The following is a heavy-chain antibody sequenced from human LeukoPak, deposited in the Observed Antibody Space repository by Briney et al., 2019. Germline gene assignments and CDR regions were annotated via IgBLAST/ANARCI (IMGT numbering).Heavy chain of an antibody. D-gene: IGHD1-26*01. J-gene: IGHJ5*02. CDR1: GFTFSDYY. CDR3: ARENSGSYSNWFDL. CDR2: ISSSGSTI. Sequence: GGSLRLSCAASGFTFSDYYMSWIRQAPGKGLEWVSYISSSGSTIYYADSVKGRFTISRDNAKNSLYLQMNSLRAEDTAVYYCARENSGSYSNWFDLWGQGTLVTVSS. V-gene: IGHV3-11*01.